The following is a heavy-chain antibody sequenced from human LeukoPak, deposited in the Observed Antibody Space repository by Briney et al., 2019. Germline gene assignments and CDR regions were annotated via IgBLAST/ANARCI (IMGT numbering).Heavy chain of an antibody. CDR2: IYYSGST. J-gene: IGHJ5*02. CDR1: GGSISSGGYY. V-gene: IGHV4-31*03. D-gene: IGHD4-11*01. Sequence: SQTLSLTCTVSGGSISSGGYYWSWIRQHPGKGLEWIGYIYYSGSTYYNPSLKSRVTISVDTSKNQFSLKLSSVTAADTAVYYCARGRSPVTTKESWFDPWGQGTLVTVSS. CDR3: ARGRSPVTTKESWFDP.